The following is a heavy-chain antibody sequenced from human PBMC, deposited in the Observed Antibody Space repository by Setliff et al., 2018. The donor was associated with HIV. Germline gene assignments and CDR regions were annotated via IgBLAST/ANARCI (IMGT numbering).Heavy chain of an antibody. CDR2: VIPVFGEP. J-gene: IGHJ4*02. Sequence: SVKVSCKVSGDIPRHYGFNWVRQAPGQGLEWVGSVIPVFGEPHYAQRFQGRVTITADRSSNTAYMEIMSLRSDDTATYYCGRGVLYGLSEYWGPGSLVTVSS. CDR1: GDIPRHYG. D-gene: IGHD3-10*01. V-gene: IGHV1-69*13. CDR3: GRGVLYGLSEY.